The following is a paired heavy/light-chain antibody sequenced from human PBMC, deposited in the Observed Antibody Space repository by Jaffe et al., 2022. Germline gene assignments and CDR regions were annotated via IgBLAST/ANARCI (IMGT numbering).Heavy chain of an antibody. CDR1: SGSLDGYD. Sequence: QLQQRGAGLLKPSETLSLTCVVYSGSLDGYDWSWIRQSPGKGLEWIGKINHSGTSNYNPALKSRVTMSIDTSKNHFSLNLTSVTAADSAVYYCTKGHGDYGDWGQGTLVTVSS. CDR3: TKGHGDYGD. CDR2: INHSGTS. D-gene: IGHD4-17*01. V-gene: IGHV4-34*01. J-gene: IGHJ4*02.
Light chain of an antibody. J-gene: IGLJ2*01. CDR1: TSNFGAGYE. CDR3: QSYDNKLNSVV. V-gene: IGLV1-40*01. Sequence: QSVLTQPPSVSGAPGQRVTISCSGSTSNFGAGYEVHWYQQLPGTAPKLLIYGNVNRPSGVPDRFSGSKSGTSASLAITGLQAEDEADYYCQSYDNKLNSVVFGGGTRLTVL. CDR2: GNV.